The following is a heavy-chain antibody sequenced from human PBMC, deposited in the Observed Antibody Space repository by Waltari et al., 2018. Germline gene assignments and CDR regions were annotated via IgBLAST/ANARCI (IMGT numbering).Heavy chain of an antibody. CDR2: IYSSGST. Sequence: QLQLQQSGPGLVTPSQTLSLACSLSGDSISGSYYWNWVRQTAGEGLEWLGYIYSSGSTKYNPSLQSRATISIVNKTQFSLKLAAVTAADTAVYYCARSDVVVAPARNNYYFPMEVWGQGTTVTVSS. V-gene: IGHV4-61*09. CDR3: ARSDVVVAPARNNYYFPMEV. D-gene: IGHD2-21*01. J-gene: IGHJ6*03. CDR1: GDSISGSYY.